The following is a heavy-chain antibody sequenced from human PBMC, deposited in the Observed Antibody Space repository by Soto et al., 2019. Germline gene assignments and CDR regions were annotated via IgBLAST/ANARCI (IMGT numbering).Heavy chain of an antibody. J-gene: IGHJ5*02. D-gene: IGHD3-3*01. Sequence: SETLSLTCTVSGGSISSYYWSWIRQPPGKGLEWIGYIYYSGSTNYNPSLKSRVTISVDTSKNQFSLKLSSVTAADTAVYYCARDRPPIYYDFSSGPRGWFDPWGQGTLVTVSS. V-gene: IGHV4-59*01. CDR1: GGSISSYY. CDR3: ARDRPPIYYDFSSGPRGWFDP. CDR2: IYYSGST.